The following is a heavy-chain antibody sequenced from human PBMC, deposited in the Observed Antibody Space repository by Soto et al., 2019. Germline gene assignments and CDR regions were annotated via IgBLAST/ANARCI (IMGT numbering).Heavy chain of an antibody. CDR2: INPSGGST. CDR3: ARDLVGAFLRDYYYGMDV. Sequence: QVQLVQSGAEVKKPGASVKVSCKASGYTFTSYYMHWVRQAPGQGLEWMGIINPSGGSTSYAQKFQGRVTMTRDTSTSTGYMELSSLRSEDTAVYYCARDLVGAFLRDYYYGMDVWGQGTTVTVSS. J-gene: IGHJ6*02. CDR1: GYTFTSYY. D-gene: IGHD1-26*01. V-gene: IGHV1-46*01.